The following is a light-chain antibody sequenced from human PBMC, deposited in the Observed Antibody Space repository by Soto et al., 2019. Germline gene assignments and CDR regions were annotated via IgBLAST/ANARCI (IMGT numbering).Light chain of an antibody. CDR2: DVN. V-gene: IGLV2-14*01. CDR3: RSYTGSSTFV. Sequence: QSVLTQPASVSGSPGQSITTSCTGTSSDVGGYDYVSWYQQLPGKAPKLLIYDVNNRPSGVSHRFSGSKSGNTASLTISGLQAEDEADYYCRSYTGSSTFVFGTGTKVTVL. J-gene: IGLJ1*01. CDR1: SSDVGGYDY.